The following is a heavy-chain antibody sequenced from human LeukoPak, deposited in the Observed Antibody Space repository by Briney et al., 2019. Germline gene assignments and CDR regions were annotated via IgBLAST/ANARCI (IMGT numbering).Heavy chain of an antibody. Sequence: PSETLSLTCTVSGGSISSGSYYWSWIRQPAGKGLEWIGRIYTSGSTNYNPSLKSRVTISVDTSKNQFSLKLSSVTAADTAVYYCARALYYYGSGSYYFYYYMDVWGKGTTVTVSS. D-gene: IGHD3-10*01. CDR2: IYTSGST. CDR1: GGSISSGSYY. CDR3: ARALYYYGSGSYYFYYYMDV. V-gene: IGHV4-61*02. J-gene: IGHJ6*03.